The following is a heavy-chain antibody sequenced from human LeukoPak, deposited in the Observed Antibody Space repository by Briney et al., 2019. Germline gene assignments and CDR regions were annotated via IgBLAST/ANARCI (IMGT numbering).Heavy chain of an antibody. CDR2: FDPEDGET. V-gene: IGHV1-24*01. Sequence: ASVKVSCKVSGYTLTELSMHWVRQAPGKGLEGRGGFDPEDGETIYAQKFQGRVTMTDDTSTDTAYMELSSLRSEDTAVYYCATGRSDLQVPSFDYWGQGTLVTVSS. J-gene: IGHJ4*02. CDR3: ATGRSDLQVPSFDY. CDR1: GYTLTELS.